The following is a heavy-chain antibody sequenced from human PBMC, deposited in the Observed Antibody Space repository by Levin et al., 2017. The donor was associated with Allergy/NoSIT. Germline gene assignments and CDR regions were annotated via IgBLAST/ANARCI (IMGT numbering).Heavy chain of an antibody. CDR2: IYYSGST. CDR3: ARGYCSGGSCLYNYYYGMDV. CDR1: GGSISSYY. V-gene: IGHV4-59*01. Sequence: SETLSLTCTVSGGSISSYYWSWIRQPPGKGLEWIGYIYYSGSTNYNPSLKSRVTISVDTSKNQFSLKLSSVTAADTAVYYCARGYCSGGSCLYNYYYGMDVWGQGTTVTVSS. J-gene: IGHJ6*02. D-gene: IGHD2-15*01.